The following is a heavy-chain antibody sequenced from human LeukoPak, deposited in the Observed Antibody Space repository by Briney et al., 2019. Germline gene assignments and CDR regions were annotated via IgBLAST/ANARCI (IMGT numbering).Heavy chain of an antibody. Sequence: VASVTVSCKASGYTFTSYGISWVRQAPGQGLEWMGWISAYNGNTHYAQKLQGRVTMTTDTSTSTVYMELSSLRSEDTAVCYCARGRTYYDFWSPIDYWGQGTLVTVSS. D-gene: IGHD3-3*01. CDR2: ISAYNGNT. V-gene: IGHV1-18*01. J-gene: IGHJ4*02. CDR1: GYTFTSYG. CDR3: ARGRTYYDFWSPIDY.